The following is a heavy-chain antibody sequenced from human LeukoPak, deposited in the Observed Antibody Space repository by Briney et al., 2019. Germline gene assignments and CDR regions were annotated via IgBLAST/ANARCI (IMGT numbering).Heavy chain of an antibody. J-gene: IGHJ5*02. V-gene: IGHV7-4-1*02. CDR1: GGTFSSYA. Sequence: ASVTVSCKASGGTFSSYAISWVRQAPGQGREWMGWINTNTGKPTYAQGFTGRFVFSLDTSVSPAYRQISSLKAEDTAVYYCARDFESYEILSGYYGHNWFDLWGQGTLVSVSS. D-gene: IGHD3-9*01. CDR2: INTNTGKP. CDR3: ARDFESYEILSGYYGHNWFDL.